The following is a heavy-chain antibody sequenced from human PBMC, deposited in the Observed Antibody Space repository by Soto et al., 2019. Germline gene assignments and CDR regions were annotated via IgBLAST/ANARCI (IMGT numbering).Heavy chain of an antibody. J-gene: IGHJ5*01. V-gene: IGHV3-13*02. CDR3: ARRIIRSSSGHTWYDS. CDR2: SGIAGDS. Sequence: PEGAVKVSCVGSGFRCSDCEIHWVRQSTGKGLEWVSGSGIAGDSSQSDSVKGRFTVSQDNARNSLFLQMNSLRVGDTAIYYCARRIIRSSSGHTWYDSWGQGILATVSS. D-gene: IGHD2-21*01. CDR1: GFRCSDCE.